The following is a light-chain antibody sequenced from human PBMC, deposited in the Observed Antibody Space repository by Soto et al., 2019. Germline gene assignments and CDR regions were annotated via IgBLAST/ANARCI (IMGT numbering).Light chain of an antibody. CDR3: QQSHSTPWT. J-gene: IGKJ1*01. V-gene: IGKV1-39*01. CDR1: QSISSY. CDR2: MAS. Sequence: DIQMTQSPSYLTASVGDRVTITCRASQSISSYLNWYQQQPGKAPKLLIHMASNLQSGVPSRFSGSGSGTDFTLTISSLQPEDFAAYYCQQSHSTPWTLGQRTKVEIK.